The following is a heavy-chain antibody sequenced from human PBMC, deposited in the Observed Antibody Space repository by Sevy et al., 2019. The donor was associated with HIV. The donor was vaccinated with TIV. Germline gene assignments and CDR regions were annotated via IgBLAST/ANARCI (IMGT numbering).Heavy chain of an antibody. J-gene: IGHJ4*02. CDR2: MRSKAFAGTT. V-gene: IGHV3-49*04. CDR1: GFTLGDYA. Sequence: GSLRLSCTTSGFTLGDYAMSWVRQAPGKGLEWVGFMRSKAFAGTTEYAASGKGRFTISTDDSKASAHLQMNSLRTEDTGVYYCIRSRLLGYTAMVPDYWGQGTLVTVSS. D-gene: IGHD5-18*01. CDR3: IRSRLLGYTAMVPDY.